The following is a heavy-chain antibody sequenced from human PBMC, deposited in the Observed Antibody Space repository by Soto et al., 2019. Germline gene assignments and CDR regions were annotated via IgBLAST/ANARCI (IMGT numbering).Heavy chain of an antibody. CDR1: GGTFSSYA. Sequence: RASVKVSCKASGGTFSSYAISWVRQAPGQGLEWMGGVIPIFGTANYAQKFQGRVTITADESTSTAYMELSSLRSEDTAVYYCASGGSPYSSSSSDYWGQGTLVTVSS. CDR3: ASGGSPYSSSSSDY. V-gene: IGHV1-69*13. CDR2: VIPIFGTA. J-gene: IGHJ4*02. D-gene: IGHD6-6*01.